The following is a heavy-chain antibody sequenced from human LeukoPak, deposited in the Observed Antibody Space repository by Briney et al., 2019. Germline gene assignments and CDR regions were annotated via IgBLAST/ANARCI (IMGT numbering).Heavy chain of an antibody. CDR2: IKQDGSEK. CDR3: ARDAPPYCSGGSCYSHY. D-gene: IGHD2-15*01. CDR1: GFTSNTYS. J-gene: IGHJ4*02. Sequence: GGSLRLSCAASGFTSNTYSINWVRRAPGKGLEWVANIKQDGSEKYYVDFVKGRFTISRDNAKNSLYLQMNRLRAEDTAVYYCARDAPPYCSGGSCYSHYWGQGALATVSS. V-gene: IGHV3-7*01.